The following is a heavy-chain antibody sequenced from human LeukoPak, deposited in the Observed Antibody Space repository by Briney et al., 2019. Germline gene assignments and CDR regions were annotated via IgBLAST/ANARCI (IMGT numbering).Heavy chain of an antibody. CDR3: AKNSDLAAAGTSAFDY. J-gene: IGHJ4*02. CDR1: RDSVSSNSAA. Sequence: SQTLSLTCAISRDSVSSNSAAWNWIRQSPSRGLEWLGRTYYRSKWYNDYAVSVKSRITINPDTSKNQFSLQLNSVTPEDTAVYYCAKNSDLAAAGTSAFDYWGQGTLVTVSS. D-gene: IGHD6-13*01. CDR2: TYYRSKWYN. V-gene: IGHV6-1*01.